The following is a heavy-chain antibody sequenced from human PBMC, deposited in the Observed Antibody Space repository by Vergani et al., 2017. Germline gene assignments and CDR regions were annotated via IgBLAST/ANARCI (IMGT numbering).Heavy chain of an antibody. Sequence: QVQLVQSGAEVKKPGSSVKVSCKASGGTFSSYAISWVRQAPGQGLEWMGWINPNSGGTNYAQKFQGRVTMTRDTSISTAYMELRSLRSDDTAVYYCAREGPLLLVSGWFDPWGQGTLVTVSS. CDR2: INPNSGGT. V-gene: IGHV1-2*02. CDR1: GGTFSSYA. D-gene: IGHD3-10*01. CDR3: AREGPLLLVSGWFDP. J-gene: IGHJ5*02.